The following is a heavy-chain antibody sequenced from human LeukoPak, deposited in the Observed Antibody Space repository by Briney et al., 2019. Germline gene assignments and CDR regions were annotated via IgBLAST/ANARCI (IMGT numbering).Heavy chain of an antibody. Sequence: SETLSLTCTVSGGSISSYYWSWIRQPPGKGLEWIGYIYYSGSTSYNPSLKSRVTISVDTSKNQFSLKLSSVTAADTAVYYCARDPCGGDCYYGGNWFDPWGQGTLVTVSS. CDR3: ARDPCGGDCYYGGNWFDP. V-gene: IGHV4-59*01. CDR1: GGSISSYY. J-gene: IGHJ5*02. D-gene: IGHD2-21*02. CDR2: IYYSGST.